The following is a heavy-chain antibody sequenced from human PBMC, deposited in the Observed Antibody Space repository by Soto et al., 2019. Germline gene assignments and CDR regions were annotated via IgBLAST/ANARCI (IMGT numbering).Heavy chain of an antibody. CDR1: GFTVSSNY. CDR2: IYSGGST. D-gene: IGHD1-7*01. Sequence: GGSLRLSCAASGFTVSSNYMSWVRQAPGKGLEWVSVIYSGGSTYYADSVRGRSTISRDNSKNTLYLQMNSLRVEDTAVYYCAKDRVPELRHFYYGMDVWGQGTTVTVSS. V-gene: IGHV3-53*05. CDR3: AKDRVPELRHFYYGMDV. J-gene: IGHJ6*02.